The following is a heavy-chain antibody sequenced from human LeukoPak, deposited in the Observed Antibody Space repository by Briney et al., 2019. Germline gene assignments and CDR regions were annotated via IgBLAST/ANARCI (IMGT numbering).Heavy chain of an antibody. Sequence: GGSLRLSCAASGFTFDDYTMHWVRQAPGKGLEWVAVISYDGSNKYYADSVKGRFTISRDNSKNTLYLQMNSLRAEDTAVYYCARVDSSGWNYYYYYGMDVWGQGTTVTVSS. J-gene: IGHJ6*02. CDR3: ARVDSSGWNYYYYYGMDV. CDR1: GFTFDDYT. D-gene: IGHD6-19*01. CDR2: ISYDGSNK. V-gene: IGHV3-30-3*01.